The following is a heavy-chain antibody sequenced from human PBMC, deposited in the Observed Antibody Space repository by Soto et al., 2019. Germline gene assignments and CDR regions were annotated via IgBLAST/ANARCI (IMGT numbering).Heavy chain of an antibody. V-gene: IGHV1-69*13. D-gene: IGHD2-15*01. CDR2: ITPIFGTA. Sequence: ASVKTSCKASGGNFSSYAISWVRQAPGQGLEWMGGITPIFGTANYAQKFQGRVTITADESTSTAYMELSSLRSEDTAVYYCARTPMGCFDPWGKRTLVTASS. CDR1: GGNFSSYA. J-gene: IGHJ5*02. CDR3: ARTPMGCFDP.